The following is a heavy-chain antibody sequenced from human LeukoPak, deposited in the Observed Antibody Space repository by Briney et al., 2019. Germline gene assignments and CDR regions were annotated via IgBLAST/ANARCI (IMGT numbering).Heavy chain of an antibody. D-gene: IGHD6-13*01. CDR1: GYTFTSYY. Sequence: ASVTVSYTASGYTFTSYYMHWVRQAPGQGVEWVGIINPSGASTNYAQKFQGRVNMTRDTSTNTVYMELGSLRSEDTAVYYCARVAAAGFAYDKFDPWGQGTLVTVSS. J-gene: IGHJ5*02. V-gene: IGHV1-46*01. CDR3: ARVAAAGFAYDKFDP. CDR2: INPSGAST.